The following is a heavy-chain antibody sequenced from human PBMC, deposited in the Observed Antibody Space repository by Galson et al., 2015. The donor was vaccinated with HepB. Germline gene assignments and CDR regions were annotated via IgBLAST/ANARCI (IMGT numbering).Heavy chain of an antibody. CDR3: AKGRDSYINDAFDI. V-gene: IGHV3-9*01. CDR1: GFTFGDYA. Sequence: SLRLSCAASGFTFGDYAMHWVRQAPGKGLEWVSGFSWNSVTIGYADSVKGRFTISRDNAQTSLYLQMNSLRAEDTAFYYCAKGRDSYINDAFDIWGQGTVVTVSS. CDR2: FSWNSVTI. D-gene: IGHD2-21*01. J-gene: IGHJ3*02.